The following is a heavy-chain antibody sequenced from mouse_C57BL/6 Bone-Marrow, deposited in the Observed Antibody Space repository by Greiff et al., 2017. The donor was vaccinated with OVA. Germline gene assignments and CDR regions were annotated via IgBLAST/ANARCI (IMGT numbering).Heavy chain of an antibody. J-gene: IGHJ3*01. V-gene: IGHV1-54*01. CDR3: SRWGIYYCYSSFAY. CDR1: GYAFTNYL. Sequence: VQVVESGAELVRPGTSVKVSCKASGYAFTNYLIEWVKQRPGQGLEWIGVINPGSGGTNYNEKLKGKATMTADKSSRTAYMQRSSLTSEDSAVYFCSRWGIYYCYSSFAYWGQGTLVTVSA. CDR2: INPGSGGT. D-gene: IGHD2-3*01.